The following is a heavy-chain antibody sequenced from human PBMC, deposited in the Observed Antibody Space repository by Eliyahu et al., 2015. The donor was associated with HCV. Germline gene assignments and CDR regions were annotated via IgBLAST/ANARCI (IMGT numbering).Heavy chain of an antibody. CDR1: GFTFDDYA. CDR3: AKARVVVGGGFDY. D-gene: IGHD2-15*01. V-gene: IGHV3-9*01. CDR2: ISWNSGSI. J-gene: IGHJ4*02. Sequence: EVQLVESGGGLVQPGRSLRLSCAASGFTFDDYAMHWVRQAPGKGLEWVSGISWNSGSIGYADSVKGRFTISRDNAKNSLYLQMNSLRAEDTALYYCAKARVVVGGGFDYWGQGTLVTVSS.